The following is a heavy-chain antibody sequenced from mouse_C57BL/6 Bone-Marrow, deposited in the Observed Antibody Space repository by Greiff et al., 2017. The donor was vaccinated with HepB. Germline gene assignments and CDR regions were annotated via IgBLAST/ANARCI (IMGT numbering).Heavy chain of an antibody. J-gene: IGHJ3*01. D-gene: IGHD2-1*01. Sequence: DVQLQESGPGLVKPSQSLSLTCSVTGYSITSGYYWNWIRQFPGNKLEWMGYISYDGSNNYNPALKNRISITRDTSKNQFFLKLNAVTTEDTATYYCARGLIGYGNFPWFADWGQGTLVTVSA. CDR3: ARGLIGYGNFPWFAD. CDR2: ISYDGSN. CDR1: GYSITSGYY. V-gene: IGHV3-6*01.